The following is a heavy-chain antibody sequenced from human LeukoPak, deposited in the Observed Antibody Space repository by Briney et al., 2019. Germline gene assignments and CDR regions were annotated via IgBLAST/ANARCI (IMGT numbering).Heavy chain of an antibody. CDR2: IKQDGSEK. V-gene: IGHV3-7*01. CDR3: AGDLTYYYDSSGYYYYGMDV. J-gene: IGHJ6*02. D-gene: IGHD3-22*01. CDR1: GFTFSSYW. Sequence: GGSLRLSCAASGFTFSSYWMSWVHQAPGKGLEWVANIKQDGSEKYYVDSVKGRFTISRDNAKNSLYLQMNSLRAEDTAVYYCAGDLTYYYDSSGYYYYGMDVWGQGTTVTVSS.